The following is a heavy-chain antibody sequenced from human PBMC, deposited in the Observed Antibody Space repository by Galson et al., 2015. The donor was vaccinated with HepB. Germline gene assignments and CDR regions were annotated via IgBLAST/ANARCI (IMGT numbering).Heavy chain of an antibody. V-gene: IGHV4-31*03. CDR3: ARVPVLGVVVIRAFDI. D-gene: IGHD3-22*01. CDR1: GGSISSGGYY. Sequence: TLSLTCTVSGGSISSGGYYWSWIRQHPGKGLEWIGYIYYSGSTYYNPSLKSRVTISVDTSKNQFSLKLSSVTAADTAVYYCARVPVLGVVVIRAFDIWGQGTMVTVSS. CDR2: IYYSGST. J-gene: IGHJ3*02.